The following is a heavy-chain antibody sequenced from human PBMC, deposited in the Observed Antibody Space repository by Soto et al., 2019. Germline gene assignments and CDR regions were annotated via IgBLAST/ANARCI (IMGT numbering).Heavy chain of an antibody. J-gene: IGHJ4*02. V-gene: IGHV3-66*01. CDR2: IYSGGST. CDR1: GFTVSSNY. D-gene: IGHD3-10*01. Sequence: GGSLRLSCAASGFTVSSNYMSWVRQAPGKGLEWVSVIYSGGSTYYADSVKGRFTISRDNSKNTLYLQMNSLRAEDTAVYYCARDRFGESDYYFDYWGQGTLVTVSS. CDR3: ARDRFGESDYYFDY.